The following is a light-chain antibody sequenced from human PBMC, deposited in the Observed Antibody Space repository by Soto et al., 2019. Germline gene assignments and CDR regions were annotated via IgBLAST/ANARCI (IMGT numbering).Light chain of an antibody. CDR3: QQYNSYST. Sequence: IQTTQSPSTLSASVGDRVTIICRASQSISGWLAWYQQKPGKAPKLLIYKASSLESGVPSRFSGSGSGTEFTLSISSLQPDDFATYYCQQYNSYSTFGQGTKVEI. CDR1: QSISGW. CDR2: KAS. V-gene: IGKV1-5*03. J-gene: IGKJ1*01.